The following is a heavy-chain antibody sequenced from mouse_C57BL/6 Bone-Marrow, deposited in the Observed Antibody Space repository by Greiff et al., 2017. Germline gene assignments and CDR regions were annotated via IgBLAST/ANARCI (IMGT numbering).Heavy chain of an antibody. J-gene: IGHJ3*01. CDR3: TSLIYYDYGLYAY. CDR2: IDPENGDT. CDR1: GFNIKDDY. V-gene: IGHV14-4*01. Sequence: VQLQQSGAELVRPGASVKLSCKASGFNIKDDYMHWVKQRPEQGLEWIGWIDPENGDTEYAPKFQGKATITADTSSNTAYLQLNSLTSEDTAVYDGTSLIYYDYGLYAYWGQGTLVTVSA. D-gene: IGHD2-4*01.